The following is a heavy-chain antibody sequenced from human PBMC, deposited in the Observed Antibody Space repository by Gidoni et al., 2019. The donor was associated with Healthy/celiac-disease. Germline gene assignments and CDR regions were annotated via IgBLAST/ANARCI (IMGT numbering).Heavy chain of an antibody. CDR2: IYTSGST. CDR3: AVNVVPAAIWFPGHGDNWFDP. V-gene: IGHV4-61*02. Sequence: QVQLQESGPGLVKPSQTLSLTCPVSGGSISSGSYYWSWIRQPAGKGLEWIGRIYTSGSTNYNPSLKSRVTMSVDTSKNQFSLKLSSVTAADTAVYYCAVNVVPAAIWFPGHGDNWFDPWGQGTLVTVSS. CDR1: GGSISSGSYY. D-gene: IGHD2-2*01. J-gene: IGHJ5*02.